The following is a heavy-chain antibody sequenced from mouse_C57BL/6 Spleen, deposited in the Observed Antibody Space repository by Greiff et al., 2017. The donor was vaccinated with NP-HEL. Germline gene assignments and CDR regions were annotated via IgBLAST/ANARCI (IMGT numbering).Heavy chain of an antibody. CDR2: INPSSGYT. CDR1: GYTFTSYT. D-gene: IGHD4-1*01. CDR3: ARSGTKAMDY. Sequence: VQLQQSGAELARPGASVKMSCKASGYTFTSYTMHWVKQRPGQGLEWIGYINPSSGYTKYNQKFKDKATLTADKSSSTAYMQLSSLTSEDSAVYYCARSGTKAMDYLGQGTSVTVSS. V-gene: IGHV1-4*01. J-gene: IGHJ4*01.